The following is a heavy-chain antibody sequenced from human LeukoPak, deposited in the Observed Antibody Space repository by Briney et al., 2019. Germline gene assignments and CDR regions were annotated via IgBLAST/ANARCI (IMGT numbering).Heavy chain of an antibody. CDR3: ARVLRRYCTGGSCTGYMDV. J-gene: IGHJ6*03. V-gene: IGHV4-59*01. D-gene: IGHD2-15*01. Sequence: SETLSLTCIVSGGPISSYYWTWIRQPPGKGLEWIGFIYYGGSTNYNPSFKSRVTISVDASKNQFSLKLSSVTAADTAVYYCARVLRRYCTGGSCTGYMDVWGKGTTVTISS. CDR2: IYYGGST. CDR1: GGPISSYY.